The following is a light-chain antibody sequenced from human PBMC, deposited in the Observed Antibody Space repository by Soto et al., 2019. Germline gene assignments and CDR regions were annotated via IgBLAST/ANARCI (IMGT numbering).Light chain of an antibody. CDR3: QSFDSSLSGWV. Sequence: QPVLTQPPSVSGAPGQRVTISCTGSSSNIGAGYDVHWYQQLPGTAPKLLIYSNNNRPSGVPDRFSGSKSGTSASLAITGLQAADEADYYCQSFDSSLSGWVFGGGTKLTVL. CDR1: SSNIGAGYD. J-gene: IGLJ3*02. V-gene: IGLV1-40*01. CDR2: SNN.